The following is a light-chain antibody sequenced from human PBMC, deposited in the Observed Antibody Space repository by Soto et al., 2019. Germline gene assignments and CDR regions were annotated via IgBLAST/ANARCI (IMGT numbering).Light chain of an antibody. CDR1: QSVRSY. CDR2: EAS. Sequence: EIVLTQSPATLSLSPGERATLSCRASQSVRSYLAWYQQKPGQAPRLLIYEASNRATGIPSRFSGSGSGTDFTLTISSLEPEDFAVYYCQQRSDWPLTFGGGTKVELK. CDR3: QQRSDWPLT. V-gene: IGKV3-11*01. J-gene: IGKJ4*01.